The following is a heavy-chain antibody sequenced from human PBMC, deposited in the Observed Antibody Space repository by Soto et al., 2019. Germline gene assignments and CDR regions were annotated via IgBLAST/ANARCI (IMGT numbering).Heavy chain of an antibody. CDR1: GFTFSSYS. Sequence: GGSLRLSCAASGFTFSSYSMNWVRQAPGKGLGWVSSISSSSSYIYYADSVKGRFTISRDNAKNSLYLQMNSLRAEDTAVYYCARGRSYYYGMDVWGQGTTVTVSS. V-gene: IGHV3-21*01. J-gene: IGHJ6*02. CDR3: ARGRSYYYGMDV. CDR2: ISSSSSYI.